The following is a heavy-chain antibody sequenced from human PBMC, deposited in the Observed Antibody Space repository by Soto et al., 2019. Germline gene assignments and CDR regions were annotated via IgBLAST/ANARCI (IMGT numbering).Heavy chain of an antibody. V-gene: IGHV4-4*02. J-gene: IGHJ4*02. D-gene: IGHD1-20*01. Sequence: ETLSLTCDGTGGALRRSNGWRAVSQPPGKALEWLGEIYHSGRTNYNPSLKRRVTISVDKSKTQFSLKLSSVTAADTAVYYCARLGYNWNYLDYWGQGPLVTVAA. CDR1: GGALRRSNG. CDR3: ARLGYNWNYLDY. CDR2: IYHSGRT.